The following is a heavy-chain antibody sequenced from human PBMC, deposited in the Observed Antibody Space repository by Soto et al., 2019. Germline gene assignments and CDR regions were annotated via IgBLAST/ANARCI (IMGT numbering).Heavy chain of an antibody. CDR1: GYTFTNYG. J-gene: IGHJ6*02. V-gene: IGHV1-18*01. CDR2: ISTDNGNT. D-gene: IGHD3-3*01. CDR3: ARDQGITTFGVYSMYYYGMDV. Sequence: QVQLVQSGAEVKKPGASVKVSCKASGYTFTNYGISWVRQAPGQGLEWMGWISTDNGNTNYAHHLQGRVSMTTDTSTSTAYMDLRSLRSDDTAVYYCARDQGITTFGVYSMYYYGMDVWGQGTTVTVSS.